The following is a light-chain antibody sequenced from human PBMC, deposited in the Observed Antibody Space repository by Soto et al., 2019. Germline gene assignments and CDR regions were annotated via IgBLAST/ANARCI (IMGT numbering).Light chain of an antibody. V-gene: IGKV1-27*01. CDR3: KNYSSVPV. CDR2: AAS. Sequence: DIQMTQSPTSLSASVGDRVTITCLASQDIRNFVAWYQQKPGKAPKLLIYAASTLQSGVASRFSGSGSGTDFTLTINSLEHEDATTYSCKNYSSVPVFGPGNKVEIK. CDR1: QDIRNF. J-gene: IGKJ3*01.